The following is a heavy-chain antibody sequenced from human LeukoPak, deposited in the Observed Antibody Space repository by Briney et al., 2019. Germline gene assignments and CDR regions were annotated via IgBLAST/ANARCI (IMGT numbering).Heavy chain of an antibody. D-gene: IGHD3-22*01. Sequence: GGSLRLSCAASGFTFSSYAMSWVRQAPGKGLEWVSAISGSGGSTYYADSVKGRFTISRDNSRYTLYLQMNSLRAEDAAMYYCAKDRPNCHEGNGHYYRRNGDYWGQGTLITVSS. CDR2: ISGSGGST. CDR3: AKDRPNCHEGNGHYYRRNGDY. CDR1: GFTFSSYA. J-gene: IGHJ4*02. V-gene: IGHV3-23*01.